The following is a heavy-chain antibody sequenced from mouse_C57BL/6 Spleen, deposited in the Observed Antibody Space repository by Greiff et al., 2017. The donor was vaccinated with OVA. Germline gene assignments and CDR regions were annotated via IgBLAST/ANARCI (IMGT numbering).Heavy chain of an antibody. Sequence: EVKLMESGGDLVKPGGSLKLSCAASGFTFSSYGMSWVRQTPDKRLEWVATISSGGSYTYYPDSVKGRFTISRDNAKNTLYLQMSSRKSEDTAMYYCERQNDDDNGTMDYWGQGTTVTVSS. V-gene: IGHV5-6*01. D-gene: IGHD2-4*01. CDR1: GFTFSSYG. CDR3: ERQNDDDNGTMDY. J-gene: IGHJ4*01. CDR2: ISSGGSYT.